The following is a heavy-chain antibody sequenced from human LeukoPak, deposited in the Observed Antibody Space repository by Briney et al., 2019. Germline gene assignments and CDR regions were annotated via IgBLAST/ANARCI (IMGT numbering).Heavy chain of an antibody. D-gene: IGHD3-10*01. CDR3: ARDGQGFGELLGD. Sequence: GGSLRLSCAASGFTFSSYAMHWVRQAPGKGLEWVAVISYDGSNKYYADSVKGRFTISRDNSKNTVYLQMNSLRAEDTAVYYCARDGQGFGELLGDWGQGTLVTVPS. J-gene: IGHJ4*02. CDR2: ISYDGSNK. V-gene: IGHV3-30-3*01. CDR1: GFTFSSYA.